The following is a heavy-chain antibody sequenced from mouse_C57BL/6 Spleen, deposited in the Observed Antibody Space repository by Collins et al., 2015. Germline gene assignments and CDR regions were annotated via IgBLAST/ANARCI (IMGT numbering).Heavy chain of an antibody. Sequence: QAYLQQSGAELVRPGASVKMSCKASGYTFTSYNMHWVKQTPRQGLEWIGAIYPGNGDTSYNQKFKGKATLTVDKSSSTAYMQLSSLTSEDSAAYFCARYRSYYSNYGYFDYWGQGTTLTVSS. V-gene: IGHV1-12*01. CDR1: GYTFTSYN. J-gene: IGHJ2*01. CDR2: IYPGNGDT. D-gene: IGHD2-5*01. CDR3: ARYRSYYSNYGYFDY.